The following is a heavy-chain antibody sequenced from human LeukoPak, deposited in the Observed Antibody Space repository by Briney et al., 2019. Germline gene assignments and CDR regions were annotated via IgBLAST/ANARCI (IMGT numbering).Heavy chain of an antibody. D-gene: IGHD3-22*01. CDR3: ARDPTYYYDSSGYYLPYD. Sequence: GASVKVSCKASGGTFSSYAISWVRQAPGQGLEWMGGIIPIFGTANYAQKFQGRVTITADESTSTAYMELSSLRSEDTAVYYCARDPTYYYDSSGYYLPYDCGQRNLVTVSS. CDR2: IIPIFGTA. J-gene: IGHJ4*02. V-gene: IGHV1-69*13. CDR1: GGTFSSYA.